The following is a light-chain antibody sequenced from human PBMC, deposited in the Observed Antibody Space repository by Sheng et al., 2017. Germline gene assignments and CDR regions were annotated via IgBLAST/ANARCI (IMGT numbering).Light chain of an antibody. Sequence: DIQMTQSPSSLSASVGDRVTITCRASQDISDYLAWFQQKPGKVPKLLIYAASTLQSGVPSRFSGSGSGTGFTLTISSLQPEDVATYYCQKYNSAPWTFGQGTKVEIK. V-gene: IGKV1-27*01. CDR2: AAS. CDR1: QDISDY. CDR3: QKYNSAPWT. J-gene: IGKJ1*01.